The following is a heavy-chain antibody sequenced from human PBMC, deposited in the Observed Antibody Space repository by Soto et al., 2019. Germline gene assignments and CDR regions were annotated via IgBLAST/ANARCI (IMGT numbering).Heavy chain of an antibody. Sequence: GASVKVSCKASGYNFTSFHIIWVRQAPLQGLEWMGWLNPYNRNTNCTRKFRGRVTMTTDPPTSTAYMDLRSLTSDDTAVYYCARGYGDSYGGQGPLVTVSS. CDR3: ARGYGDSY. J-gene: IGHJ4*02. CDR1: GYNFTSFH. V-gene: IGHV1-18*04. D-gene: IGHD4-17*01. CDR2: LNPYNRNT.